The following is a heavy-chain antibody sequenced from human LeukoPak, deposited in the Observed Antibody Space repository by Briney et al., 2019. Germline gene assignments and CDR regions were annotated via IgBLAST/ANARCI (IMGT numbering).Heavy chain of an antibody. J-gene: IGHJ4*02. CDR3: ARAPYYYGSGGTGSIDY. D-gene: IGHD3-10*01. CDR1: GFTFRSYL. CDR2: INSDGSVT. Sequence: GGSLRLSCAASGFTFRSYLMHWVRQDPGKGLLCVSRINSDGSVTSYADSVKGGVTISRDNAKNTLYLQMNSLRAEDTAVYYCARAPYYYGSGGTGSIDYWGQGTLVTVSS. V-gene: IGHV3-74*01.